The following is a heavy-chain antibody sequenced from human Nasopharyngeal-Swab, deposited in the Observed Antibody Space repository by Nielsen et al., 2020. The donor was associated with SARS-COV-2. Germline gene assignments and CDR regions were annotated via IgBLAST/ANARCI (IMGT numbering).Heavy chain of an antibody. J-gene: IGHJ6*02. V-gene: IGHV1-2*02. CDR1: GYTFTGYY. D-gene: IGHD2-15*01. CDR3: ATRGEVVVAATGYYYYGMDV. CDR2: INPNSGGT. Sequence: ASVKVSCKDSGYTFTGYYMHWVRQAPGQGLEWMGWINPNSGGTNYAQKFQGRVTMTRDTSISTAYMELSRLRSDDTAVYYCATRGEVVVAATGYYYYGMDVWGQGTTVTVSS.